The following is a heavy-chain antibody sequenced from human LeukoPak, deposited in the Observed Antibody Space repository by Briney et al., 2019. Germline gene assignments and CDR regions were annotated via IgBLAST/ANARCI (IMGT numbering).Heavy chain of an antibody. CDR2: IIPIFGTA. D-gene: IGHD3-10*01. Sequence: GASVKVSCKAPGGTFSSYAISWVRQAPGQGLEWMGGIIPIFGTANYAQKFQGRVTITTDESTSTAYMELSSLRSEDTAVYYCARGGRGRYYYYYYMDVWGKGTTVTVSS. CDR3: ARGGRGRYYYYYYMDV. V-gene: IGHV1-69*05. CDR1: GGTFSSYA. J-gene: IGHJ6*03.